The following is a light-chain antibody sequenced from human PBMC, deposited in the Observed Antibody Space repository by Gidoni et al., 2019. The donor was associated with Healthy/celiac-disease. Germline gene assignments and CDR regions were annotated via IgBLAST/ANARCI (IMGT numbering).Light chain of an antibody. CDR3: QQRSNWPPLT. J-gene: IGKJ5*01. Sequence: EIVLTQSPATLSLSPGERATLSCRASQSVSSYLAWYQQKPGQAPRLLIYDASNRATGIPARFSGSGSGTDFTLTISSLVPEDFAVYYCQQRSNWPPLTFGQGTRLEIK. CDR1: QSVSSY. CDR2: DAS. V-gene: IGKV3-11*01.